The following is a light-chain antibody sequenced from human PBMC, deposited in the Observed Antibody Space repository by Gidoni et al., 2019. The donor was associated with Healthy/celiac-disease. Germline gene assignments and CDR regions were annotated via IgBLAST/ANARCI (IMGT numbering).Light chain of an antibody. CDR1: QSISSY. CDR2: AAS. CDR3: QQGYSTPWT. J-gene: IGKJ1*01. Sequence: DIQMTQSPSSLSASVGDRVTSTCRASQSISSYLNWYQQKPGKAPKLLIYAASSLQSGVPARFSGSGSGTDFTLTISSLQAEDFATYYCQQGYSTPWTFGQGTKVEIK. V-gene: IGKV1-39*01.